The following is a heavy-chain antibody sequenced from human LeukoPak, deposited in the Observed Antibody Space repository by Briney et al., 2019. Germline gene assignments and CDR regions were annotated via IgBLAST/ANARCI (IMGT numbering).Heavy chain of an antibody. CDR2: IYSGGST. D-gene: IGHD3-10*01. CDR1: GFTVSSNY. V-gene: IGHV3-66*01. J-gene: IGHJ3*02. Sequence: GGSLRLPCAASGFTVSSNYMSWVRQAPGKGLEWVSAIYSGGSTYYADSVKGRFIISRDNSKNTLYLQMNSLRAEDTAVYYCAKVGVWFAELMRDHDTFDMWGQGTMVLASS. CDR3: AKVGVWFAELMRDHDTFDM.